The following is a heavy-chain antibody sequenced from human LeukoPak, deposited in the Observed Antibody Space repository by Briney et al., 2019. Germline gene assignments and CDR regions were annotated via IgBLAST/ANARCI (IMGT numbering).Heavy chain of an antibody. CDR3: ASDRYSYGYFDY. D-gene: IGHD5-18*01. Sequence: SETLSLTCTVSGGSISSGDYYWSWIRQPPGKGLEWIGYIYYSGSTYYNPSLKSRVTISVDTFKNQFSLKLSSVTAADTAVYYCASDRYSYGYFDYWGQGTLVTVSS. V-gene: IGHV4-30-4*02. CDR1: GGSISSGDYY. CDR2: IYYSGST. J-gene: IGHJ4*02.